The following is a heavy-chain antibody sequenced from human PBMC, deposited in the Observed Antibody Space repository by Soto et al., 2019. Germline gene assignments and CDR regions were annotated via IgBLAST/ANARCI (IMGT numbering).Heavy chain of an antibody. CDR1: RFTFSTYA. V-gene: IGHV3-23*01. Sequence: EVQLLESGGGLVQPGGSLRLSCAASRFTFSTYAMSWVRQAPGKGLEWVSGISGGGGDTSYADSVRGRFTCSRDNSKNTLYLQMNSLRAEDTALYYCAKSRFGGPDIWGQGTMVTVSS. J-gene: IGHJ3*02. CDR3: AKSRFGGPDI. CDR2: ISGGGGDT. D-gene: IGHD3-16*01.